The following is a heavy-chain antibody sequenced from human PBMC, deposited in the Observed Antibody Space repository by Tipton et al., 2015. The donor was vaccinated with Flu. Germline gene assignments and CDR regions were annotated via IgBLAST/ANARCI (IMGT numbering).Heavy chain of an antibody. D-gene: IGHD6-19*01. CDR3: ARETQWSNFDY. Sequence: SLRLSCAASGFTFSSYGMHWVRQAPGKGLEWVAVIWYDGSNKYYADSVKGRFTISRDNSKNTLYLQMNSLRAEDTAVYYCARETQWSNFDYWGQGTLISVSS. J-gene: IGHJ4*02. CDR2: IWYDGSNK. CDR1: GFTFSSYG. V-gene: IGHV3-33*01.